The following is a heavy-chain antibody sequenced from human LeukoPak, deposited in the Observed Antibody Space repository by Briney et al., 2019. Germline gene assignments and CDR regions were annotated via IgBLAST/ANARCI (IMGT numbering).Heavy chain of an antibody. V-gene: IGHV4-34*01. J-gene: IGHJ6*03. CDR3: ARGRGGYSYDNYYYYYMDV. CDR1: GGSFSGYY. CDR2: INHSGST. D-gene: IGHD5-18*01. Sequence: SETLSLTCAVYGGSFSGYYWSWIRQPPGKGLEWIGEINHSGSTNYNPSLKSRVTISVDTPKNQFSLKLSSVTAADTAVYYCARGRGGYSYDNYYYYYMDVWGKGTTVTVSS.